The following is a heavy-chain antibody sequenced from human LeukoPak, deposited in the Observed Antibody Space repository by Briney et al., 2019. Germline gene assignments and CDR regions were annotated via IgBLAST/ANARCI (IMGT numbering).Heavy chain of an antibody. CDR2: IWYDGSTK. V-gene: IGHV3-33*08. CDR1: GFTFSSYW. D-gene: IGHD2-2*02. Sequence: GGSLRLSCAASGFTFSSYWMSWVRQAPGKGLEWVAVIWYDGSTKFYADSVKGRFTISRDNSRNTLYLEMNNLRAEDTAVYYCARGGCSSTSCYTSPDHWGQGTLVTVSS. J-gene: IGHJ4*02. CDR3: ARGGCSSTSCYTSPDH.